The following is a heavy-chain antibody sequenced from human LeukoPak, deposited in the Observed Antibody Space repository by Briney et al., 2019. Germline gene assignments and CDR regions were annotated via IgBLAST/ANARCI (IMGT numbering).Heavy chain of an antibody. Sequence: PSETLCLTCAAYGGSFSGYYGSLIRQPPGKGLEWIAEINRSGGTNYNPSLKSRVIISVEDSKNQSSQKLSSVPAADTTAYYCARGRCSGGSCSSAYSYYYYYGMDVWGQGTTVTVSS. J-gene: IGHJ6*02. V-gene: IGHV4-34*01. D-gene: IGHD2-15*01. CDR3: ARGRCSGGSCSSAYSYYYYYGMDV. CDR2: INRSGGT. CDR1: GGSFSGYY.